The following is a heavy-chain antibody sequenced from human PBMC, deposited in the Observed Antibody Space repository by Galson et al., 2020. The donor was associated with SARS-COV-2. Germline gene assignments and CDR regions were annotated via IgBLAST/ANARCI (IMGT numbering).Heavy chain of an antibody. CDR1: GGSISSSSYY. D-gene: IGHD2-15*01. V-gene: IGHV4-39*01. CDR3: ARHRIYCSGGSCYSGWFDP. J-gene: IGHJ5*02. Sequence: ETSETLSLTCTVSGGSISSSSYYWGWLRQPPGKGLEWIGSIYYSGSTYYNPSLKSRVTISVDTSKNQFSLKLSSVTAADTAVYYCARHRIYCSGGSCYSGWFDPWGQGTLVTVSS. CDR2: IYYSGST.